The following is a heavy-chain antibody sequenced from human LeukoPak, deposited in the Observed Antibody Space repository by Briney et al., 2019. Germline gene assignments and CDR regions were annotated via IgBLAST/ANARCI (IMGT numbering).Heavy chain of an antibody. CDR1: GFTFSSYA. D-gene: IGHD3-22*01. J-gene: IGHJ4*02. V-gene: IGHV3-23*01. CDR3: AKDLYEFYDSSGYYPTPYDY. Sequence: GGSLRLSCAASGFTFSSYAMSWVRRAPGKGLEWVSAISGSGGSTYYADSVKGRFTISRDNSKNTLYLQMNSLRAEDTAVYYCAKDLYEFYDSSGYYPTPYDYWGQGTLVTVSS. CDR2: ISGSGGST.